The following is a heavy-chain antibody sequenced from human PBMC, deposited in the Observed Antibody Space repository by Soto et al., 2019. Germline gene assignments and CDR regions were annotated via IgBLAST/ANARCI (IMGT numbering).Heavy chain of an antibody. D-gene: IGHD3-10*01. V-gene: IGHV5-51*01. J-gene: IGHJ6*02. CDR2: IYPGDSDT. Sequence: PGESLKISCTASGYTFTNNSVGWVRQMPGKGLQWMGIIYPGDSDTRCSPSFQGQVTISVDKSIATSYLQWSSLKPSDTAMYYCARRSAYHYGSAKYYGMDVWGQGTTVTVSS. CDR1: GYTFTNNS. CDR3: ARRSAYHYGSAKYYGMDV.